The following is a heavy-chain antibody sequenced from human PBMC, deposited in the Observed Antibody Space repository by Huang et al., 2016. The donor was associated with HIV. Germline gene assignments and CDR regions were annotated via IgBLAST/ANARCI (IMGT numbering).Heavy chain of an antibody. V-gene: IGHV1-18*01. CDR2: FSTYNGHT. D-gene: IGHD3-10*01. J-gene: IGHJ5*02. CDR3: ARFRGPQVTLNWLDP. Sequence: QVQLVQSGPEMKKPGASVNVSCKASGYTFFTYSFSWVRQAPGQGLEWMGWFSTYNGHTTYAQKFQGRLTLTTDVSPSSAYMELKNLRSDDTAVYYCARFRGPQVTLNWLDPWGQGTLVTVSS. CDR1: GYTFFTYS.